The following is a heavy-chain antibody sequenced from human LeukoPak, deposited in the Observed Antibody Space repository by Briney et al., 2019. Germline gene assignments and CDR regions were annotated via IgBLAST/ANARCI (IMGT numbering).Heavy chain of an antibody. J-gene: IGHJ4*02. CDR3: ARGYRTYCGGDCYYY. CDR2: INHSGST. V-gene: IGHV4-34*01. D-gene: IGHD2-21*02. CDR1: GGSFSGYY. Sequence: SETLSLTCAVYGGSFSGYYWSWIRQPPGKGREWIGEINHSGSTNYNPSLKSRVTISVDTSKNQFSLKLSSVTAAATAVYYCARGYRTYCGGDCYYYWGQGTLVTVSS.